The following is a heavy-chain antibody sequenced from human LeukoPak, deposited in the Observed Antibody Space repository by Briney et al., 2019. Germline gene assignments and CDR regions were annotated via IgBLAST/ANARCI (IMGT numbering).Heavy chain of an antibody. D-gene: IGHD3-22*01. CDR3: AKDGVLGYYDSSGYSD. CDR1: GFTVSSNY. V-gene: IGHV3-23*01. Sequence: LPGGSLRLSCAASGFTVSSNYMSWVRQAPGKGLEWVSAISGSGGSTYYADSVKGRFTISRDNSKNTLYLQMNSLRAEDTAVYYCAKDGVLGYYDSSGYSDWGQGTLVTVSS. J-gene: IGHJ4*02. CDR2: ISGSGGST.